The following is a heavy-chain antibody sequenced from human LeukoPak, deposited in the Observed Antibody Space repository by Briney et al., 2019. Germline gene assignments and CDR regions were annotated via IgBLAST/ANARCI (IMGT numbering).Heavy chain of an antibody. CDR3: ARGDYGDYGWFDP. CDR1: GYTFTGYY. D-gene: IGHD4-17*01. V-gene: IGHV1-2*02. Sequence: GASVKVSCKASGYTFTGYYMHWVRQAPGQRLEWMGWINPNSGGTNYAQKFQGRVTMTRDTSISTAYMELSRLRSDDTAVYYCARGDYGDYGWFDPWGQGTLVTVSS. J-gene: IGHJ5*02. CDR2: INPNSGGT.